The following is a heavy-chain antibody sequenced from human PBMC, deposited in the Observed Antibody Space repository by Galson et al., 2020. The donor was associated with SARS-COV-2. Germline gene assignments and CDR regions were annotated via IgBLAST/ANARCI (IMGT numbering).Heavy chain of an antibody. D-gene: IGHD3-3*01. Sequence: TGGSLRLSCAASGFTFSNYAMSWVRQAPGMGLEWVSVIRGSGVSTYYAASVKGRFTISRDNSKNTLYLQMSSLRAEDTAVYYCARGSRYYDFWSAYYAEDDAFDIWGQGTMVTVSS. J-gene: IGHJ3*02. CDR3: ARGSRYYDFWSAYYAEDDAFDI. V-gene: IGHV3-23*01. CDR1: GFTFSNYA. CDR2: IRGSGVST.